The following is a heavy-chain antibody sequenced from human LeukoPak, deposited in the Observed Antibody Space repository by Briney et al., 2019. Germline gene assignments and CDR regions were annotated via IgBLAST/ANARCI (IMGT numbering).Heavy chain of an antibody. CDR3: ARSDIVVVPAAIQYNWFDP. J-gene: IGHJ5*02. CDR2: IIPIFGTA. D-gene: IGHD2-2*02. V-gene: IGHV1-69*05. Sequence: ASVKLSCKASGGTFSSYAISWERQAPGQGLEWMGGIIPIFGTANYAQKFQGRVTITTDESTSTAYMELSSLRSEDTAVYYCARSDIVVVPAAIQYNWFDPWGQGTLVTVSS. CDR1: GGTFSSYA.